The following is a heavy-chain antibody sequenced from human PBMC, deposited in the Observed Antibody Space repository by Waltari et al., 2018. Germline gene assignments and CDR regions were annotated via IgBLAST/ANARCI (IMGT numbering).Heavy chain of an antibody. J-gene: IGHJ5*02. CDR1: GFTFSDHY. CDR2: TRNKANSYTT. D-gene: IGHD6-13*01. Sequence: EVQLVESGGGLVQPGGSLRLSCAASGFTFSDHYMDWVRQAPGKGVEWVGRTRNKANSYTTEYAAYVKCRFTISRDDSKNSVYLQMNSLKTEDTAVYYCVRRATSGTWFDPWGQGTLVTVSS. CDR3: VRRATSGTWFDP. V-gene: IGHV3-72*01.